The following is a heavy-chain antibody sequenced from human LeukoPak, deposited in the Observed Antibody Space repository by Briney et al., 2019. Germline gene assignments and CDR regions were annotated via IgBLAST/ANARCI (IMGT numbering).Heavy chain of an antibody. CDR3: ARDPGATPAHAGDY. CDR1: GFTFSSYS. V-gene: IGHV3-21*01. D-gene: IGHD1-26*01. J-gene: IGHJ4*02. CDR2: ISSSSSYI. Sequence: PGGSLRLSCAASGFTFSSYSMNWVRQAPGKGLEWVSSISSSSSYIYYADSVKGRSTISRDNAKNSLYLQMNSLRAEDTAVYYCARDPGATPAHAGDYWGQGTLVTVSS.